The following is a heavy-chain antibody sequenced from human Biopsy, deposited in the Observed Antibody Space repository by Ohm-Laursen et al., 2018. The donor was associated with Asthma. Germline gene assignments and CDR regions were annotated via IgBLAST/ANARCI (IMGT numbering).Heavy chain of an antibody. V-gene: IGHV3-23*01. CDR1: EFPFSSYA. Sequence: GSLRLSCAASEFPFSSYAMNWVRQAPGKGLEWVSSISGNGDNTHYSDSVQGRFIISRDNSKSTLYLQMNSLRVEDTAIYFCAKDKVGAANSYQYGMDVWGQGTTVTVSS. J-gene: IGHJ6*02. D-gene: IGHD1-26*01. CDR2: ISGNGDNT. CDR3: AKDKVGAANSYQYGMDV.